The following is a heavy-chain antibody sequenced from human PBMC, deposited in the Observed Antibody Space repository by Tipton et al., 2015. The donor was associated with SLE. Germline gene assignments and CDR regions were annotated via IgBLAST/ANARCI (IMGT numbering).Heavy chain of an antibody. J-gene: IGHJ4*02. CDR3: ASGLNPKQWVVPLDY. D-gene: IGHD6-19*01. Sequence: GSLRLSCAASGLSFSSYAMNWVRQAPGKGLEWVSGISGSGGSSYYADSVKGRFTISRDNSKNTLYLQMSSLGAEDTALYYCASGLNPKQWVVPLDYWGQGTLVTVCS. V-gene: IGHV3-23*01. CDR1: GLSFSSYA. CDR2: ISGSGGSS.